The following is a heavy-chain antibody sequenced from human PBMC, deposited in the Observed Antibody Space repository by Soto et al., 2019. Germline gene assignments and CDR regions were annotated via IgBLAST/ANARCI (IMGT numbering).Heavy chain of an antibody. CDR1: GFSLSTSGVG. V-gene: IGHV2-5*01. D-gene: IGHD3-9*01. CDR3: AHVRYFDWLSDYYFDY. Sequence: QITLKESGPTLVKPTQTLTLTCTFSGFSLSTSGVGVGWIRQPPGKALEWLALIYWNDDKRYSPSLKSRLTITKDTYKNQVVLTMTNMDPVDTATYYCAHVRYFDWLSDYYFDYWGQGTLVTVSS. J-gene: IGHJ4*02. CDR2: IYWNDDK.